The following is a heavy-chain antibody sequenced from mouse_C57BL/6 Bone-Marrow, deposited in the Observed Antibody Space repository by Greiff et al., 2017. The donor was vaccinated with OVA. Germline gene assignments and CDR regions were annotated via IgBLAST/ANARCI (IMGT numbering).Heavy chain of an antibody. Sequence: VQLQQPGAELVRPGSSVKLSCKASGYTFTSYWMHWVKQRPIQGLEWIGNIDPSDSETHYNQKFKDKATLTVDKSSSTAYMQLSSLTSEDSAVYYCARRGRLRRDYFDYWGQGTTLTVSS. D-gene: IGHD2-4*01. CDR3: ARRGRLRRDYFDY. CDR2: IDPSDSET. CDR1: GYTFTSYW. J-gene: IGHJ2*01. V-gene: IGHV1-52*01.